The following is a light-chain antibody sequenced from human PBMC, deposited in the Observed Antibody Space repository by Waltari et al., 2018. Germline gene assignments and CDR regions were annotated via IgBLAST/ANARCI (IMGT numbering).Light chain of an antibody. CDR1: SSDVGGYNY. V-gene: IGLV2-11*01. CDR2: DVT. Sequence: QSALTQPRSVSGSPGQSVTISCTGTSSDVGGYNYVSWYQHHPGKAPKLIIYDVTKRASGAPDRFSASKSDNTASLTISGLQAEDEADYYCCSYAGSITFWVFGGGTKLTVL. J-gene: IGLJ3*02. CDR3: CSYAGSITFWV.